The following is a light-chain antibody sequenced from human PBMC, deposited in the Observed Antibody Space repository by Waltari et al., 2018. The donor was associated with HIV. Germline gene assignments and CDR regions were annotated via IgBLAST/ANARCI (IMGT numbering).Light chain of an antibody. CDR3: SSYGDNIRVL. J-gene: IGLJ2*01. CDR1: SSDIGAYDS. CDR2: EVS. Sequence: QSALTQPPSASGSLGQSVTISCTGPSSDIGAYDSVSCFQQHPNNAPKLLLYEVSKRPSGVPDRFSGSRSGETAFLSVSGLQPDDTAGYFCSSYGDNIRVLFGGGTNLTVL. V-gene: IGLV2-8*01.